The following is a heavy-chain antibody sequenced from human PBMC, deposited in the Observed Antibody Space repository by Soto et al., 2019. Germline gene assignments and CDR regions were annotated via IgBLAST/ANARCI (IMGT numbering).Heavy chain of an antibody. V-gene: IGHV4-34*01. D-gene: IGHD3-3*01. J-gene: IGHJ4*02. CDR1: GGSFSGYY. CDR2: INHSGST. CDR3: ARRRRITIFGVVIIWDY. Sequence: PSETLSLTCAVDGGSFSGYYWSWIRQPPGKGLEWIGEINHSGSTNYNPSLKSRVTISVDTSKNQFSLKLSSVTAADTAVYYCARRRRITIFGVVIIWDYWGQGTLVTVSS.